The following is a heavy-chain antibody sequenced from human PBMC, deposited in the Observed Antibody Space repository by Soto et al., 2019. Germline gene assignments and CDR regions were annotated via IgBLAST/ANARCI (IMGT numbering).Heavy chain of an antibody. D-gene: IGHD3-16*01. CDR2: ISYDGSNK. V-gene: IGHV3-30*18. Sequence: QVQLVESGGGVVQPGRSLRLSCAASGFTFSSYGMHWVRQAPGKGLARVAGISYDGSNKYYADSVKGRFTISRDNSKNTLYLQMNSLRAEDTAVYYCGKGVPLLGGVDYWGQGNLVTVSS. J-gene: IGHJ4*02. CDR1: GFTFSSYG. CDR3: GKGVPLLGGVDY.